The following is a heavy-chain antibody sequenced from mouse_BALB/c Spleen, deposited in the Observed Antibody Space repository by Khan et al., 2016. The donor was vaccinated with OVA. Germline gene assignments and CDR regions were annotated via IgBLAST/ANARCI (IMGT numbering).Heavy chain of an antibody. CDR2: ISSGSNTI. CDR3: ARILGIYAMDD. CDR1: GFTFSSFG. D-gene: IGHD1-1*02. V-gene: IGHV5-17*02. Sequence: EVELVESGGGLVQPGGSRKLSCAASGFTFSSFGMFWIRQAPEKGLEWVAYISSGSNTIYYADTVKGRFTISRDNPKNTLFLQMTSLRSEDTAMDYCARILGIYAMDDWGQGTSVTVSS. J-gene: IGHJ4*01.